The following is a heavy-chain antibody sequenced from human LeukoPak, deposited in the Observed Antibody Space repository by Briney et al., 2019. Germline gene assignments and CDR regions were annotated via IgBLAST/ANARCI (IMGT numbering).Heavy chain of an antibody. Sequence: ASVKVSCKASGYTFTSYYMHWVRQAPGQGLEWMGIINPSGGSTSYAQKFQGRVTMTRDMSTSTVYMELGSLRSEDTAVYYCARGGWLQYSFDYWGQGTLVTVSS. J-gene: IGHJ4*02. D-gene: IGHD5-24*01. CDR3: ARGGWLQYSFDY. CDR2: INPSGGST. V-gene: IGHV1-46*01. CDR1: GYTFTSYY.